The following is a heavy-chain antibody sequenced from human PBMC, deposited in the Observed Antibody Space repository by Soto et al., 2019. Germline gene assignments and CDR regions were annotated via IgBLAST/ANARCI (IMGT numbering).Heavy chain of an antibody. CDR3: ARDYTLYCSSTSCPYYYGMDV. CDR1: GYTVTSYF. CDR2: INPGAGGR. D-gene: IGHD2-2*01. J-gene: IGHJ6*02. V-gene: IGHV1-46*04. Sequence: ASVKVSCKVSGYTVTSYFIHWVRQAPGQGLEWIGVINPGAGGRSYAQKLQGRVTLTGDTSTSTVYMELSSLTSDDTGVYYCARDYTLYCSSTSCPYYYGMDVWGQGTTVTVSS.